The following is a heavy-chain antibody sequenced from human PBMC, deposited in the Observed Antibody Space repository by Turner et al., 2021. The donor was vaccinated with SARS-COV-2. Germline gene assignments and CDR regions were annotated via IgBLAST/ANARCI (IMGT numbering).Heavy chain of an antibody. CDR2: IYYSGST. CDR1: GGSISSSSYY. CDR3: ARHYRILTTFGGVPVANWFDP. V-gene: IGHV4-39*01. J-gene: IGHJ5*02. Sequence: QLQLQESGPGLVKPSETLSLTCTVSGGSISSSSYYWGWIRQPPGKGLEWIGSIYYSGSTYYNPSLKSRVTISVDTSKNQFSLKLSSVTAADTAVYYCARHYRILTTFGGVPVANWFDPWGQGSLVTVSS. D-gene: IGHD3-16*01.